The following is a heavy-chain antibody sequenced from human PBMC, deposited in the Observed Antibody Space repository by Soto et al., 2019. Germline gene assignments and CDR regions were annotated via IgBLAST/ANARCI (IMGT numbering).Heavy chain of an antibody. CDR1: GGSLSGATYS. D-gene: IGHD1-1*01. CDR2: IFPSGTT. Sequence: PSETLSLTSRVSGGSLSGATYSWNWIRQPPGKGLEWIGYIFPSGTTYYNPSLKSRVTISIDVSKNQFSLSLRSLTAADTAVYYCARSLEFDYWSQGTLVTVSS. V-gene: IGHV4-30-2*01. J-gene: IGHJ4*02. CDR3: ARSLEFDY.